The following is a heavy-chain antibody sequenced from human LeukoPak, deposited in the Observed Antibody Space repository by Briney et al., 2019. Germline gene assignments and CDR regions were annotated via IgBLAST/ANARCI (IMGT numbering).Heavy chain of an antibody. CDR2: INSNSGGT. D-gene: IGHD3-10*01. CDR1: GYTFTGYY. CDR3: ARVGGVGYYGSGSTDY. V-gene: IGHV1-2*02. J-gene: IGHJ4*02. Sequence: ASVKVSCKASGYTFTGYYMHWVRQAPGQGLEWMGWINSNSGGTNYAQKFQGRVTMTRDTSISTAYMELSRLRSDDTAVYYCARVGGVGYYGSGSTDYWGQGTLVTVSS.